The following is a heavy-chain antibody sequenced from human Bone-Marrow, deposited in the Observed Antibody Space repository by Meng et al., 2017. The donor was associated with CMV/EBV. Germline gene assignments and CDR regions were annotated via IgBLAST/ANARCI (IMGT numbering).Heavy chain of an antibody. CDR1: GFTFSSYS. Sequence: GGSLRLSCAASGFTFSSYSMNWVRQAPGKGLEWVSSISSSSSYIYYADSVKGRFTISRDNAKNTLYLQMNSLRAEDTAVYYCAKEGYCSSTSCYLGYYYYYGMDGWGQGTTVTVSS. V-gene: IGHV3-21*01. CDR3: AKEGYCSSTSCYLGYYYYYGMDG. CDR2: ISSSSSYI. D-gene: IGHD2-2*01. J-gene: IGHJ6*02.